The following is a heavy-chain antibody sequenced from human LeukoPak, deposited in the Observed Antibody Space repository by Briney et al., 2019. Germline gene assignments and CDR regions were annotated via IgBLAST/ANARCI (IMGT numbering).Heavy chain of an antibody. D-gene: IGHD5-18*01. CDR2: VWYDGSNE. Sequence: SLRLSCAASGLTFSRYAMHWVRQAPGTGVEGVAIVWYDGSNENYVDSVKGRFTISRDNAKNTLYLQMNSLGAEDTAVYFCARVDTAMGSLDYWGQGILVTVSS. V-gene: IGHV3-33*01. J-gene: IGHJ4*02. CDR1: GLTFSRYA. CDR3: ARVDTAMGSLDY.